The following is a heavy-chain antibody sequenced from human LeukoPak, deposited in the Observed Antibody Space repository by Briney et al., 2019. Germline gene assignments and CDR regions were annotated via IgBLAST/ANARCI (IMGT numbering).Heavy chain of an antibody. J-gene: IGHJ4*02. CDR2: ITSSSSTA. V-gene: IGHV3-48*01. CDR3: AKDQTIFGVVIIPYFDY. D-gene: IGHD3-3*01. CDR1: GFTFSSYS. Sequence: HPGGSLRLSCAASGFTFSSYSMNWVRQAPGKGLEWVSKITSSSSTAFYADSVKGRFTISRDNAKNSLYLQMNSLRAEDTAVYYCAKDQTIFGVVIIPYFDYWGQGTLVTVSS.